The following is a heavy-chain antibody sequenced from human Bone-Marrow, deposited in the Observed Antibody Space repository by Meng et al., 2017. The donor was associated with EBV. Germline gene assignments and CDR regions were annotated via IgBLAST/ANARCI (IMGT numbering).Heavy chain of an antibody. Sequence: QYSAPVCCKPSHPLSPPCGVSGGSIASVCNSWIWIRQPPGKVLEWIGYIYHSGSTSYNPSLKSRVTISVDRSKNQFSLKLNSVTAADTAVYYCARGDDSSGLDYWGQGTLVTVSS. J-gene: IGHJ4*02. V-gene: IGHV4-30-2*01. CDR3: ARGDDSSGLDY. CDR2: IYHSGST. CDR1: GGSIASVCNS. D-gene: IGHD3-22*01.